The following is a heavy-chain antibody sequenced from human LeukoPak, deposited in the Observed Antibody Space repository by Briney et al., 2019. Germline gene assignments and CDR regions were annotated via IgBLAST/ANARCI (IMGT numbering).Heavy chain of an antibody. J-gene: IGHJ4*02. CDR3: AADGFYDYVWGTLGLFDY. CDR1: GFTFTSSA. D-gene: IGHD3-16*01. V-gene: IGHV1-58*01. Sequence: ASVKVSCKASGFTFTSSAVQWERQARGQRLEWIGWIVVGSGNTNYAQKFQERVTITRDMSTGTAYMELSSLRSEDTAVYYCAADGFYDYVWGTLGLFDYWGQGTLVTVSS. CDR2: IVVGSGNT.